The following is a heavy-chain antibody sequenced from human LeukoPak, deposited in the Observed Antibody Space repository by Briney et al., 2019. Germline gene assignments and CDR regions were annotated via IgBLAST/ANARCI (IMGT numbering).Heavy chain of an antibody. Sequence: GGSLRLSCAASGFTFSTYNMNWIRQAPGKGLEWVSSITTGSTDIYYADSLKGRFTISRDDAKNSVYLQMNSLRVKDTAVYYCARDLPGVPIDHRGQGILVTVSS. CDR3: ARDLPGVPIDH. CDR1: GFTFSTYN. CDR2: ITTGSTDI. D-gene: IGHD7-27*01. V-gene: IGHV3-21*06. J-gene: IGHJ4*02.